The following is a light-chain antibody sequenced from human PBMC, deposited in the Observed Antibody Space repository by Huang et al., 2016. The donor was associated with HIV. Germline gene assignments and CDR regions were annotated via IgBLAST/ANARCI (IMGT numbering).Light chain of an antibody. Sequence: DIQMTQSPSSLSASVGDRVTITCRASQTISTHLNWYQQRPGKAPKLLIYAASSLQSGVPSRFSGSGYGTDFTLTISSLQPEDFATYYCQQSYSTLLPFGGGTKVAIK. CDR1: QTISTH. CDR2: AAS. CDR3: QQSYSTLLP. J-gene: IGKJ4*01. V-gene: IGKV1-39*01.